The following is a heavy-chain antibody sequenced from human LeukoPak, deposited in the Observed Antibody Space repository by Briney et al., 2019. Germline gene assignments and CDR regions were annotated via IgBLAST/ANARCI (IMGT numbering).Heavy chain of an antibody. Sequence: PGGSLRLSCAASGFTFSSYGMHWVRQAPGKGLEWVAVIWYDGSNKYYADSVKGRFTISRDNSKNTLYLQMNSLRAEDTAVYYCARDLGIAAHDAFDIWGQGTMVTVSS. CDR2: IWYDGSNK. V-gene: IGHV3-33*08. D-gene: IGHD6-13*01. CDR3: ARDLGIAAHDAFDI. CDR1: GFTFSSYG. J-gene: IGHJ3*02.